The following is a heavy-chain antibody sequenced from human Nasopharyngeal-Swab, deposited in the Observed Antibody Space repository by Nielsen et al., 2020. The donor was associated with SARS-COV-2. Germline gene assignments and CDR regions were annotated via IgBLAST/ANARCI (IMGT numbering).Heavy chain of an antibody. CDR1: GFTFSNYA. V-gene: IGHV1-46*01. J-gene: IGHJ5*02. CDR2: ITPSGGAT. CDR3: ASEPGGMAAPGKHFDP. D-gene: IGHD6-13*01. Sequence: GESLKISCAASGFTFSNYALHWVRQAPGQGLEWMGVITPSGGATNYARKFRGRVTMTRDPSTSTVYLDLSSLKSEDTAVYFCASEPGGMAAPGKHFDPWGQGTLVTVSS.